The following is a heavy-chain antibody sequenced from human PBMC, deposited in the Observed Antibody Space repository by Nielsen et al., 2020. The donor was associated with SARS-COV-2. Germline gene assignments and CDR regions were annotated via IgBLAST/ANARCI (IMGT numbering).Heavy chain of an antibody. CDR2: ISWNSGSI. D-gene: IGHD3-10*01. V-gene: IGHV3-9*01. CDR3: AKDISGTYYYGSGRGGMDV. CDR1: GFTFSSTY. Sequence: SLKISCSASGFTFSSTYMHWVRQAPGKGLEWVSGISWNSGSIGYADSVKGRFTISRDNAKNSLYLQMNSLRAEDTALYYCAKDISGTYYYGSGRGGMDVWGQGTTVTVSS. J-gene: IGHJ6*02.